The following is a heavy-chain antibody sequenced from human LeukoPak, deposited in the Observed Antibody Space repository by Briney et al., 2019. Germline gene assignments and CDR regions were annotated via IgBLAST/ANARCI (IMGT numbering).Heavy chain of an antibody. Sequence: GGSLRLSCEASGFTFSNYAMNWVRQAPGKGLEWVSAISGSGGSTYYADSVKGRFTISRDNSKNTLYLQMNSLRAEDTAVYYCAKGRLGSSTQFDYWGQGTLVTVSS. J-gene: IGHJ4*02. V-gene: IGHV3-23*01. CDR2: ISGSGGST. D-gene: IGHD2-2*01. CDR1: GFTFSNYA. CDR3: AKGRLGSSTQFDY.